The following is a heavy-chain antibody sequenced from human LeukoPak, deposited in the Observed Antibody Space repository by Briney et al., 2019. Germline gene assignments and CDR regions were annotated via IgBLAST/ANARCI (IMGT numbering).Heavy chain of an antibody. CDR2: LSGSGDIT. D-gene: IGHD3-22*01. Sequence: PWGSLTCTCAASGFKTKYYAMNWVRQAPGKGLEWVSALSGSGDITYYADSVTGRFTISRDTSENTLSLQMNSLRVEDTAMYYCAKGSSGYSVEVYHVWGRSVVITVAS. V-gene: IGHV3-23*01. CDR1: GFKTKYYA. J-gene: IGHJ3*01. CDR3: AKGSSGYSVEVYHV.